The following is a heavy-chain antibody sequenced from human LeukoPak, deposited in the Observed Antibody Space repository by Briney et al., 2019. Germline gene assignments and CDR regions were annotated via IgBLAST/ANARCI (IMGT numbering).Heavy chain of an antibody. CDR3: ARGGDYDFWSGYRRPNWFDP. CDR2: IWYDGSNK. D-gene: IGHD3-3*01. J-gene: IGHJ5*02. V-gene: IGHV3-33*08. Sequence: GGSLRLSCAASGFTFSSYAMSWVRQAPGKGLEWVAVIWYDGSNKYYADSVKGRFTISRDNSKNTLYLQMNSLRAEDTAVYYCARGGDYDFWSGYRRPNWFDPWGQGTLVTVSS. CDR1: GFTFSSYA.